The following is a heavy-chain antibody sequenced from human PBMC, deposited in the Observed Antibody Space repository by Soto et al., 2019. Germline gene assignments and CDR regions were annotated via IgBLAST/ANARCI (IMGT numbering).Heavy chain of an antibody. V-gene: IGHV3-43D*04. CDR2: ISWDGGST. D-gene: IGHD3-3*01. J-gene: IGHJ6*02. CDR3: AKDLGGGVITIFRRDYYYGMDV. Sequence: EVQLVESGGVVVQPGGSLRLSCAASGFTFDDYAMHWVRQAPGKGLEWVSLISWDGGSTYYADSVKGRFTISRDNSKNSLYLQMNSLRAEDTALYYCAKDLGGGVITIFRRDYYYGMDVWGQGTTATVSS. CDR1: GFTFDDYA.